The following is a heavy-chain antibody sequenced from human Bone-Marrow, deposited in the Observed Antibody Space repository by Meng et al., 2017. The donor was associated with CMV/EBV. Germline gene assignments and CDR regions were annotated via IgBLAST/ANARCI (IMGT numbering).Heavy chain of an antibody. Sequence: ASVKVFCKAAGYTFTSYDINRVRQATGQGLEWMGCMNPNSGNTGYAQEFQGRVTMTRNTSISTAYMELSSLRSEDTAVYYCARDAGTIAVSVIGDYWGQGTLVTVSS. CDR2: MNPNSGNT. D-gene: IGHD6-19*01. J-gene: IGHJ4*02. V-gene: IGHV1-8*01. CDR3: ARDAGTIAVSVIGDY. CDR1: GYTFTSYD.